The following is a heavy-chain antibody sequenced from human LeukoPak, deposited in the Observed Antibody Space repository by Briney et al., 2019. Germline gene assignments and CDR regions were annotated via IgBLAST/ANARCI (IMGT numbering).Heavy chain of an antibody. CDR2: ISWNSGSL. Sequence: PGGSLRLSCAGSGFTFDNYGMHWVRQAPGKGQEWVSGISWNSGSLAYADSVKGRFTISRDNAKNSLYLQMNSLKAEDTALYYCAKVVTIFGVLIGVDAFDIWGPGTMVTVSS. CDR3: AKVVTIFGVLIGVDAFDI. J-gene: IGHJ3*02. D-gene: IGHD3-3*01. V-gene: IGHV3-9*01. CDR1: GFTFDNYG.